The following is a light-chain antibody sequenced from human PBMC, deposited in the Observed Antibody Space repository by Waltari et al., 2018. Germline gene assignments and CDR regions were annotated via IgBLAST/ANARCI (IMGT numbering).Light chain of an antibody. CDR1: SSDVGSYNR. Sequence: QSALTQPPSVSGSPGQSVTLSCTGTSSDVGSYNRVSWYQQPPGTAPKLMIYEVSNRPSGAPDRFSGSKSGNTASLTVTGLQAEDEADYYCSSYTNSSTYVFGTGTKVTVL. V-gene: IGLV2-18*02. CDR3: SSYTNSSTYV. J-gene: IGLJ1*01. CDR2: EVS.